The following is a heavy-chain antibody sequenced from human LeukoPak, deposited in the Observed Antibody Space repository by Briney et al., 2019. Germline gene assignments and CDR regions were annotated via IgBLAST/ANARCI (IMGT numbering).Heavy chain of an antibody. CDR1: RGTFSSYA. CDR3: ARDIVGATGFDY. V-gene: IGHV1-69*13. D-gene: IGHD1-26*01. CDR2: IIPIFGTA. Sequence: SAKVSCKASRGTFSSYAISWVRQAPGQGLEWMGGIIPIFGTANYAQKFQGRVTITAEESTSTAYMELSSLRSEDTAVYYCARDIVGATGFDYWGQGTLVTVSS. J-gene: IGHJ4*02.